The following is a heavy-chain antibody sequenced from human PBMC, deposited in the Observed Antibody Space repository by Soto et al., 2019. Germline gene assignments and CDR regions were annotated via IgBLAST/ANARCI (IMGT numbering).Heavy chain of an antibody. Sequence: EVQLVESGGGLVQPGGSLRLSCVASGLTFSSYDMHWVRQVPGKGLEWVSGIATTYDTFSADSMKGRFTISRENAKNSLYLQMNTLRVEDTAVYYCASGHSGWDYWGQGTLVTVSS. CDR1: GLTFSSYD. V-gene: IGHV3-13*01. CDR2: IATTYDT. J-gene: IGHJ4*02. D-gene: IGHD6-19*01. CDR3: ASGHSGWDY.